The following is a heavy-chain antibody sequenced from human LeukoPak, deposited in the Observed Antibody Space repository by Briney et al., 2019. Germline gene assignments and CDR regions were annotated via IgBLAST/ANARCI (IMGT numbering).Heavy chain of an antibody. D-gene: IGHD4-17*01. CDR3: ARVSRDYGETGVNWFDP. V-gene: IGHV4-39*07. J-gene: IGHJ5*02. CDR2: IYYSGST. Sequence: SETLSHTCTVSGGSISSSSYYWGWIRQPPGKGLEWIGIIYYSGSTYYNPSLKSRVTISVDTSKNQFSLKLSSVTAADTAVYYCARVSRDYGETGVNWFDPWGQGTLVTVSS. CDR1: GGSISSSSYY.